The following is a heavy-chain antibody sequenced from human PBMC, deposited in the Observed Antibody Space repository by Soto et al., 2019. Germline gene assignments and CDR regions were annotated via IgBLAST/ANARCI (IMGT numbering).Heavy chain of an antibody. CDR3: ARLAFYYYYGMDV. J-gene: IGHJ6*02. Sequence: EVQLVESGGGLVQPGGSLRLSCAASGFTFSDHYMDWVRQAPGKGLESVGRIRNKANSYTTEYAASVKGRFTISRDDSKNSLYLQMNSLKTEDTAVYYCARLAFYYYYGMDVWGQGTTVTVSS. V-gene: IGHV3-72*01. CDR2: IRNKANSYTT. CDR1: GFTFSDHY.